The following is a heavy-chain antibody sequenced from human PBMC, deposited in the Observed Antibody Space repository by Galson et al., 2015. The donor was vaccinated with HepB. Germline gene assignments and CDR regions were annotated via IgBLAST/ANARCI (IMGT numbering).Heavy chain of an antibody. CDR1: GFGFGSYG. CDR3: ARDPGDYYFDY. J-gene: IGHJ4*02. D-gene: IGHD1-26*01. Sequence: SLRLSCAASGFGFGSYGMHWVRQAPGKGLEWVAIIRYDGSKKYYPDSVRGRFTISRDNSRNTVYLQMDSLSAEDTAVYYCARDPGDYYFDYWGQGTLVTVSS. CDR2: IRYDGSKK. V-gene: IGHV3-33*01.